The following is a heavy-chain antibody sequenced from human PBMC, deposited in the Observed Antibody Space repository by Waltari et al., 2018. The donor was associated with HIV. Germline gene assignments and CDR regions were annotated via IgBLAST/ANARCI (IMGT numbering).Heavy chain of an antibody. CDR3: ARGQTYYGSGSYFEY. D-gene: IGHD3-10*01. CDR1: GVSFSGSF. V-gene: IGHV4-34*01. J-gene: IGHJ4*02. Sequence: QAQLQQWGAGLLKPSETLSLTCAVYGVSFSGSFWRWIRQPPGKGLEWIGEINHSGSTNYNPSLKSRLTMSVDTSKNQFSLKLNSVTAADTAVYYCARGQTYYGSGSYFEYWGQGTLVTVSS. CDR2: INHSGST.